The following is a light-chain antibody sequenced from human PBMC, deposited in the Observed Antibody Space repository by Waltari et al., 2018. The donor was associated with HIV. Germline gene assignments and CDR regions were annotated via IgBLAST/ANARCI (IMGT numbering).Light chain of an antibody. V-gene: IGLV1-44*01. CDR1: SSNIRTKT. J-gene: IGLJ3*02. CDR2: GNH. Sequence: QSVLTQPPSASGTPGQRVTLSCSGSSSNIRTKTVNRYQQLPGSAPKFLMYGNHVRPSGVPDRFSGSKSGTSASLAISGLRSEDEADYYCAAWDDSLNAWVFGGGTKVTVL. CDR3: AAWDDSLNAWV.